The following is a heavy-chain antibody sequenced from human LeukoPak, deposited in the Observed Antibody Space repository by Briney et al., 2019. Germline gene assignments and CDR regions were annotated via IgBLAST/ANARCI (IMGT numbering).Heavy chain of an antibody. J-gene: IGHJ4*01. D-gene: IGHD1-7*01. CDR1: GLTFSRYN. Sequence: GGSLRLSCAASGLTFSRYNMNWVRQAPGKGLEWVASIDEHGFKTYYAASVTGRFTISKDTAKNSLDLQMNSLRAEDTAVYCCAKDGITCTRDYWGQGALVTVSS. V-gene: IGHV3-7*01. CDR3: AKDGITCTRDY. CDR2: IDEHGFKT.